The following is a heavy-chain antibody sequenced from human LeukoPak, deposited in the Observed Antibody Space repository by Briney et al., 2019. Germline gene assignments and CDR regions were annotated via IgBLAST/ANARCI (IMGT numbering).Heavy chain of an antibody. CDR1: GGSFSGYY. V-gene: IGHV4-34*01. CDR3: AKDRGGWLQRFIDY. J-gene: IGHJ4*02. CDR2: INHSGST. Sequence: PSETLSLTCAVYGGSFSGYYWSWIRQPPGKGLEWIGEINHSGSTNYNPSLKSRVTISVDTSKNQFSLKLSSVTAADTAVYFCAKDRGGWLQRFIDYWGQGTLVTVSS. D-gene: IGHD5-24*01.